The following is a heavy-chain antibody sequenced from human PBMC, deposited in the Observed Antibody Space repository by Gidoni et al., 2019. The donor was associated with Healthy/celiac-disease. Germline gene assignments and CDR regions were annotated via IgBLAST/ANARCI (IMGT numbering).Heavy chain of an antibody. Sequence: STYYNPSLKSRVTISVDTSKNQFSLKLSSVTAADTAVYYCASLLGVGMEYWGQGTLVTVSS. CDR3: ASLLGVGMEY. J-gene: IGHJ4*02. CDR2: ST. D-gene: IGHD3-10*01. V-gene: IGHV4-39*07.